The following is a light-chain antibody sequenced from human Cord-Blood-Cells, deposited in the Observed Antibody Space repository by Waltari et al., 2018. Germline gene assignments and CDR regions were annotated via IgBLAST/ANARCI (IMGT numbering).Light chain of an antibody. J-gene: IGKJ1*01. Sequence: DIQMPQSPSSLSASVGDRVTITCQASQDISNYLTWYQQKPGKAPKLLIYDASNLETGVPSRFSGSGSGTDFTFTISSLQPEEIATYYCQQYDNLPRTFGQGTKVEIK. CDR3: QQYDNLPRT. CDR1: QDISNY. CDR2: DAS. V-gene: IGKV1-33*01.